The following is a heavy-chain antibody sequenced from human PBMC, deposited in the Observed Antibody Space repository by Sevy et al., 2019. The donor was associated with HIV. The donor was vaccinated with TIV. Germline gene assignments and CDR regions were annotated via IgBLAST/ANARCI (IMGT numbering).Heavy chain of an antibody. CDR1: GFTFSSYG. D-gene: IGHD6-19*01. CDR2: IYYDGSNQ. V-gene: IGHV3-30*02. J-gene: IGHJ5*02. CDR3: ATLGIAVAGAFP. Sequence: GGSLRLSCAASGFTFSSYGMHWVCQAPGKGLEWVAFIYYDGSNQYYAESVKGRFTISRDNSKNTLYLQMNSLRAEDTAIYYCATLGIAVAGAFPWGQGTLVTVSS.